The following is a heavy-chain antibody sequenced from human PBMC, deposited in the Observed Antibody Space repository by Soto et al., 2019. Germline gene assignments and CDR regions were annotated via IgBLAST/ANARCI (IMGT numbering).Heavy chain of an antibody. D-gene: IGHD4-17*01. V-gene: IGHV3-21*01. J-gene: IGHJ4*02. CDR2: IGVSSSHYI. CDR3: AREQGWGDYGDYFY. CDR1: GFTFSSYS. Sequence: EVQLVESGGGLVKPGGSLRLSCAASGFTFSSYSMNWVRQAPGKGLEWVSSIGVSSSHYISYADSLKGRFTISRDNAKISLYLQLSSLGAEATAVYYCAREQGWGDYGDYFYWGQGTLVTVSS.